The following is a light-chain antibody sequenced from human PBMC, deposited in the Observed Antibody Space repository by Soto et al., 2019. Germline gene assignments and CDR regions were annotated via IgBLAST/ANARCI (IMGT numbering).Light chain of an antibody. CDR3: QQRSNWRT. Sequence: EIVLTQSPATLSLSPGERATLSCRASQSVSSYLAWYQQNPGQAPRLLIYDASNRATGIPARFSGSGSGTDFTLTISSLEPEDFAVYYCQQRSNWRTFGGGTKVEIK. CDR2: DAS. J-gene: IGKJ4*01. CDR1: QSVSSY. V-gene: IGKV3-11*01.